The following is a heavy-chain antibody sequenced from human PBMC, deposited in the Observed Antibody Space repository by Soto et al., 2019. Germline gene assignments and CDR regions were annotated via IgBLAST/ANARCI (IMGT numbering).Heavy chain of an antibody. D-gene: IGHD3-22*01. Sequence: GASVKVSCKASGYTFYTYGISWVRQAPEQGLEWMGWISAHNGHTNYVQKFQDRVTITTDTSTSTAYMELRSLRSDDTAVYYCARVAYYYVSRGYSTPRCYFVYWGQGTPVTVSS. J-gene: IGHJ4*02. CDR1: GYTFYTYG. CDR2: ISAHNGHT. V-gene: IGHV1-18*01. CDR3: ARVAYYYVSRGYSTPRCYFVY.